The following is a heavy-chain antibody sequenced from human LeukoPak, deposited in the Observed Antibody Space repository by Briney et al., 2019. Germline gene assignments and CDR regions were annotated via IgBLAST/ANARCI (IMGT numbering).Heavy chain of an antibody. CDR1: GGTFSNYT. CDR2: IIPILGIA. J-gene: IGHJ5*02. CDR3: ARGVTMVRGADNWFDP. V-gene: IGHV1-69*02. D-gene: IGHD3-10*01. Sequence: ASVKVSCKASGGTFSNYTISWVRQAPGQGLEWMGRIIPILGIANYAQKFQGRVTITADKSTSTAYMELSSLRSEDTAVYYCARGVTMVRGADNWFDPWGQGTLVTVSS.